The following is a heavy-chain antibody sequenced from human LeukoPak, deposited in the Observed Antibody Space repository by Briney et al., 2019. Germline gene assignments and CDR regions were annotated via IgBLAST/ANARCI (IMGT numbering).Heavy chain of an antibody. CDR1: GYTFTSYD. CDR2: ISPNSGGT. Sequence: ASVKVSCKASGYTFTSYDINWVRQAPGQGLEWMGWISPNSGGTNYAQKFQGRVTMTRDTSISTAYMELSSLRSDDTAVYYCARVGTVAKDYYYYYMDVWGKGTTVTVSS. D-gene: IGHD4-17*01. CDR3: ARVGTVAKDYYYYYMDV. V-gene: IGHV1-2*02. J-gene: IGHJ6*03.